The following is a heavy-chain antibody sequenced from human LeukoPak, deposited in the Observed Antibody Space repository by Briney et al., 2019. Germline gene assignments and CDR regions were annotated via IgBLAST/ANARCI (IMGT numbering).Heavy chain of an antibody. CDR1: GYTFTSYT. D-gene: IGHD6-19*01. V-gene: IGHV1-69*02. J-gene: IGHJ4*02. Sequence: ASVKDSCKASGYTFTSYTISWVRQAPGQGLEWMGRIIPILGIANYAQKFQGRVTITADKSTSTAYMELSSLRSEDTAVYYCARGNSSGWYQQLDYWGQGTLVTVSS. CDR3: ARGNSSGWYQQLDY. CDR2: IIPILGIA.